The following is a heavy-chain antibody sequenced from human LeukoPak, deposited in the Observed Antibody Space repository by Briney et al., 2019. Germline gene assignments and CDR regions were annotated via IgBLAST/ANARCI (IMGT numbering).Heavy chain of an antibody. CDR3: ARDDYEYEAPVDY. V-gene: IGHV4-38-2*02. D-gene: IGHD4/OR15-4a*01. J-gene: IGHJ4*02. CDR1: GYSISSGYY. CDR2: IYHSGST. Sequence: SETLSLTCTVSGYSISSGYYWGWIRQPPGKGLEWIGSIYHSGSTYYNPSLKSRVTISVDTSKNQFSLKLSSMTAADTAVYYCARDDYEYEAPVDYWGQGTLVTVSS.